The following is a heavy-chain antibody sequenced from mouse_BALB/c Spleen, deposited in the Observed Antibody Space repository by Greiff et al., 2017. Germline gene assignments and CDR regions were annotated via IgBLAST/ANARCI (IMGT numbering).Heavy chain of an antibody. J-gene: IGHJ4*01. CDR3: ARSPFITTATEAMDY. CDR2: VSSGSSTI. V-gene: IGHV5-17*02. CDR1: GFTFSSFG. Sequence: DVKLVESGGGLVQPGGSRKLSCAASGFTFSSFGMHWVRQAPEKGLEWVAYVSSGSSTIYYADTVKGRFTISRDNPKNTLCLQMTSLRSEDTAMYYCARSPFITTATEAMDYWGQGTSVTVSS. D-gene: IGHD1-2*01.